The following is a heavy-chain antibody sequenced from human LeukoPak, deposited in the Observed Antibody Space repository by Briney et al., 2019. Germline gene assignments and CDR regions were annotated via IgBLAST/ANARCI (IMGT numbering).Heavy chain of an antibody. Sequence: GGSLRLSCAASGFTFSSYSMNWVRQAPGKGLEWVSSISSSSSYIYYADSVKGRFTTSRDNAKNSLYLQMNSLRAEDTAVYYCARDLLYYYGSGSYDYWGQGTLVTVSS. CDR3: ARDLLYYYGSGSYDY. D-gene: IGHD3-10*01. CDR1: GFTFSSYS. CDR2: ISSSSSYI. J-gene: IGHJ4*02. V-gene: IGHV3-21*01.